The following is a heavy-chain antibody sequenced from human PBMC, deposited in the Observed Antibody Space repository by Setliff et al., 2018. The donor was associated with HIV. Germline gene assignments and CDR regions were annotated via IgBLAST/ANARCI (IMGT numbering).Heavy chain of an antibody. CDR2: IYYTGST. CDR3: ARGDGSLAARPSRYSFYYMGV. D-gene: IGHD6-6*01. CDR1: GGSISSGGNY. Sequence: SETLSLTCTVSGGSISSGGNYWSWIRQYPGKGLEWIGYIYYTGSTYYNPSLKSRVTISVDTSKNQFSLKLSAVTAADTAVYYCARGDGSLAARPSRYSFYYMGVWGKGTTVTVS. J-gene: IGHJ6*03. V-gene: IGHV4-31*02.